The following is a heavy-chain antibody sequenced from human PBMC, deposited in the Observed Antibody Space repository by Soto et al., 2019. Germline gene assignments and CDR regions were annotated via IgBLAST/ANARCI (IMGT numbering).Heavy chain of an antibody. Sequence: SETLSLTCSVSGGSISSYYWSWIRQPPGKGLEWIGYIYYTGTTSYNPSLKSRVTISVDKSRNQFSLKLTSVTAADTAVYYCARGPNYDFWSGYLRGWGQGTLVTVSS. CDR2: IYYTGTT. CDR3: ARGPNYDFWSGYLRG. J-gene: IGHJ4*02. V-gene: IGHV4-59*01. D-gene: IGHD3-3*01. CDR1: GGSISSYY.